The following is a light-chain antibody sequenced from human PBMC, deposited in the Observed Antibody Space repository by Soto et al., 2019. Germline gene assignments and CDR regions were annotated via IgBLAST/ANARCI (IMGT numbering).Light chain of an antibody. J-gene: IGLJ1*01. Sequence: QSVLTQPASVSGSPGQSITISCTGTSSDVGAYKYVSWYQQHPGKAPKLMIYEVSNRPSGVSNRFSGSKSGNTASLTISGLQADDEADYYCISYTSSSTLVFGTGTKLTVL. CDR2: EVS. CDR1: SSDVGAYKY. CDR3: ISYTSSSTLV. V-gene: IGLV2-14*01.